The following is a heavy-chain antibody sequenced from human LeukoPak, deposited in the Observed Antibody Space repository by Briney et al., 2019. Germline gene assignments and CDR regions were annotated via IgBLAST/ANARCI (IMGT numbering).Heavy chain of an antibody. CDR1: GYTFTSYG. D-gene: IGHD2-2*01. V-gene: IGHV1-18*01. CDR2: ISAYNSNT. Sequence: ASVKISCKASGYTFTSYGISWVRQAPGQGPEWMGWISAYNSNTNYAQKLQGRVTMTTDTSTSTVYMELRSLRSDDTAVYYCARDLGYCSTTSCLRNWFDPWGQGTLVTVSS. J-gene: IGHJ5*02. CDR3: ARDLGYCSTTSCLRNWFDP.